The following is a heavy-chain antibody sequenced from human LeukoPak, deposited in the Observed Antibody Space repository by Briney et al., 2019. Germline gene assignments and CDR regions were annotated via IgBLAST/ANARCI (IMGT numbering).Heavy chain of an antibody. Sequence: GGSLRLSCAASGLNLDAYDMHWVRQAPGKGLEWVSLISGDGTITYYADPVKGRFTISRDNSKNSLFLEMNSLRSEDTALYYCAKDTPLFYHYYGIDVWGQGTTVTVSS. J-gene: IGHJ6*02. CDR2: ISGDGTIT. CDR1: GLNLDAYD. CDR3: AKDTPLFYHYYGIDV. V-gene: IGHV3-43*02.